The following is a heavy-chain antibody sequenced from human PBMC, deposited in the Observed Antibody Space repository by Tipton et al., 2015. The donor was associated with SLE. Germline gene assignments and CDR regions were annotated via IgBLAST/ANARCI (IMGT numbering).Heavy chain of an antibody. CDR1: GGSISSSSYY. CDR3: ARTGYSSSWLYFQH. Sequence: TLSLTCTVSGGSISSSSYYWGWIRQPPGKGLEWIGYIYYSGSTNYNPSLKSRVTISVDTSKNQFSLKLSSVTAADTAVCYCARTGYSSSWLYFQHWGQGTLVTVSS. V-gene: IGHV4-61*05. CDR2: IYYSGST. J-gene: IGHJ1*01. D-gene: IGHD6-13*01.